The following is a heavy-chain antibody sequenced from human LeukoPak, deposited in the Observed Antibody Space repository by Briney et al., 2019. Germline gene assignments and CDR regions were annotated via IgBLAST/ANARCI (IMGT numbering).Heavy chain of an antibody. CDR3: ARAPYYYDSSGYDY. CDR1: GGSISSYY. CDR2: IYYSGST. D-gene: IGHD3-22*01. Sequence: PSETLSLTCTVSGGSISSYYWSWIRQPPGKGLELNGYIYYSGSTNYNPSLKSRVTISVDTSKNQFSLKLSSVTAADTAVYYCARAPYYYDSSGYDYWGQGTLVTVSS. V-gene: IGHV4-59*01. J-gene: IGHJ4*02.